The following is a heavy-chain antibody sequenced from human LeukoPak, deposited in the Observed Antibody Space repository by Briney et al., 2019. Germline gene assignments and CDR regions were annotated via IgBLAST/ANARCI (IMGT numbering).Heavy chain of an antibody. CDR3: AKDFSAGGNYGYGRLAP. CDR1: GFTFSNYV. D-gene: IGHD4-17*01. CDR2: ISGSGDYS. J-gene: IGHJ5*02. Sequence: GGSLTLSCAAAGFTFSNYVMNWVRHAPGKGLEWDSAISGSGDYSNSADSVKGRFTISRENSENTLYLQTNSLRAEDTAVYYCAKDFSAGGNYGYGRLAPWGQGTLVTVSS. V-gene: IGHV3-23*01.